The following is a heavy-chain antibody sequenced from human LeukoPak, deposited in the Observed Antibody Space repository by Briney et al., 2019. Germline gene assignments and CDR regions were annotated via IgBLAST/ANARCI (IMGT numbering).Heavy chain of an antibody. CDR1: GGSISSSSYY. CDR3: ARHTIAVVAPDY. Sequence: SETLSLTCTVSGGSISSSSYYWGWIRQPPGKGLEWIGSIYYSGSTYYNPSLKSRVTISVDTSKNQFSLKLSSVTAADTAVYYCARHTIAVVAPDYWGQGTLVTVSS. CDR2: IYYSGST. D-gene: IGHD6-19*01. V-gene: IGHV4-39*01. J-gene: IGHJ4*02.